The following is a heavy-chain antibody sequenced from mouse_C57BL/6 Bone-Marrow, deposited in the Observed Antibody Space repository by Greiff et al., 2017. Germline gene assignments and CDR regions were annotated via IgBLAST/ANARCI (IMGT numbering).Heavy chain of an antibody. V-gene: IGHV1-75*01. CDR1: GYTFTDYY. J-gene: IGHJ4*01. Sequence: QVQLKQSGPELVKPGASVKISCKASGYTFTDYYINWVKQRPGQGLEWIGWIFPGSGSTYYNEKFKGKATLTVDKSSSTAYMLLSSLTSEDSAVYVCARRGAFYSKTLYNAIDFWGQGTSATVSA. CDR2: IFPGSGST. CDR3: ARRGAFYSKTLYNAIDF. D-gene: IGHD2-5*01.